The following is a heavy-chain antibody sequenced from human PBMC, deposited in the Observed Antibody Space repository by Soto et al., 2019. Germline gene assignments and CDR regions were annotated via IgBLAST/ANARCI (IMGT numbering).Heavy chain of an antibody. J-gene: IGHJ4*02. Sequence: QVQLVESGGGVVQPGRSLRLSCAASGFTFSSYGMHWVRQAPGKGLEWVAVISYDGSNKYYADSVKGRFTISRDNSKNTLYLQMNGLRAEDTAVYYWGRGEGGEYYFDYWGQGTLVTVSS. V-gene: IGHV3-30*03. CDR2: ISYDGSNK. D-gene: IGHD3-16*01. CDR1: GFTFSSYG. CDR3: GRGEGGEYYFDY.